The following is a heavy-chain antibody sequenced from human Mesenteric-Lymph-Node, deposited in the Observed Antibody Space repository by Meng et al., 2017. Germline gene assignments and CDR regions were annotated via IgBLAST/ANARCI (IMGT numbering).Heavy chain of an antibody. CDR1: GYTFTSYD. J-gene: IGHJ4*02. V-gene: IGHV1-8*03. Sequence: SVNVSCKASGYTFTSYDINWVRQATGQGLEWMGWMNANSGNTGYAQKFQGRVTITRNTSISTAYMEMSSLRSEDTGVYYCARDYYDSSGYYSWGQGTLVTVSS. CDR3: ARDYYDSSGYYS. D-gene: IGHD3-22*01. CDR2: MNANSGNT.